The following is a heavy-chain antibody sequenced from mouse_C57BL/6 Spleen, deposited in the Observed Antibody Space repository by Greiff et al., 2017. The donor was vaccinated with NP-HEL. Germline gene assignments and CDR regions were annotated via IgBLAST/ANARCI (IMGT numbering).Heavy chain of an antibody. J-gene: IGHJ1*03. CDR1: GFSLTSYG. V-gene: IGHV2-9*01. CDR3: ANPSCGYFWYFDV. CDR2: IWGGGST. Sequence: VQLVESGPGLVAPSQWLSITCTVSGFSLTSYGVDWVRQPPGRGLEWRGVIWGGGSTHYYSALMSSLGISKYNSKSQVFLKLNSLQTDYTAMFYCANPSCGYFWYFDVWGTRTSVTVSS. D-gene: IGHD2-3*01.